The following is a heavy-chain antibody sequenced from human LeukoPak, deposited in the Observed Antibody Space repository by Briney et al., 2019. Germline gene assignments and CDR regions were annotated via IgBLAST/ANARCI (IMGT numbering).Heavy chain of an antibody. J-gene: IGHJ4*02. CDR2: ISGSGRT. D-gene: IGHD3-22*01. CDR3: AKDGPDSSGYYMVRFLDY. V-gene: IGHV3-23*01. CDR1: GFTFNNYA. Sequence: GGSLRLSCTASGFTFNNYAMTWVRQAPGKGLEWVSSISGSGRTYYTDSVKGRFTISRDDSKNTLYLQMNSLRAEDTAVYYCAKDGPDSSGYYMVRFLDYWGQGTLVTVSS.